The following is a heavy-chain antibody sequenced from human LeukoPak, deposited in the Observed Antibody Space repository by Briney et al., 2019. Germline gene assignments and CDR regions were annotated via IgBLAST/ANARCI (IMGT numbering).Heavy chain of an antibody. V-gene: IGHV3-21*01. J-gene: IGHJ4*02. CDR2: ISSGSGYI. CDR1: GFTFSSYT. Sequence: GGSLGLSCTASGFTFSSYTMNWVRQAPGKGLEWLSSISSGSGYIFYADSMKGRFTISRDNAKNSLNLQMSSLRAEDTAVYYCASGTTGTTGFNYWGQGTLVTVSS. CDR3: ASGTTGTTGFNY. D-gene: IGHD1-7*01.